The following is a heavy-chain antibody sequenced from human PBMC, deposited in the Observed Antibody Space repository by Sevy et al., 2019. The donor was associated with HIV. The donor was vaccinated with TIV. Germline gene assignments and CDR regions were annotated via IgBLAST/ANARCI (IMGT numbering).Heavy chain of an antibody. J-gene: IGHJ4*02. V-gene: IGHV4-31*03. CDR2: IYYSGST. CDR3: ARGNVDTAMVGFPDYFDY. D-gene: IGHD5-18*01. CDR1: GGSISSGGYY. Sequence: SETLSLTCTVSGGSISSGGYYWSWIRQHPGKGLEWIGYIYYSGSTYYNPSLKSRVTISVDTSKNQFSRKLSSVTAADTAVYYCARGNVDTAMVGFPDYFDYWGQGTLVTVSS.